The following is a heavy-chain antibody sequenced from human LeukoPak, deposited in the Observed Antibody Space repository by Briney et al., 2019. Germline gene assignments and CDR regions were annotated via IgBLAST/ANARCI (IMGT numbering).Heavy chain of an antibody. D-gene: IGHD2-2*01. Sequence: SETLSLTCTVSGGSISSYYWSWIRQPPGKGLEWIGYIYYSGSTNYNPSLKSRVTISVDTSKNQFSLKLSSVTAADTAAYYCARASKKVLGYCSSTSCYLGRRWFDPWGQGTLVTVSS. V-gene: IGHV4-59*12. CDR2: IYYSGST. J-gene: IGHJ5*02. CDR1: GGSISSYY. CDR3: ARASKKVLGYCSSTSCYLGRRWFDP.